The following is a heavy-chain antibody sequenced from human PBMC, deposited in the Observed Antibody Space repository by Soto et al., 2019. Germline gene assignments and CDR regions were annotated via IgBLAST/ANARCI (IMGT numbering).Heavy chain of an antibody. Sequence: GGSLRLSCAASGFTFSSYWMSWVRQAPGKGLEWVANIKQDGSEKYYVDSVKGRFTISRDNAKNSLYLQMNSLRAEDTAVYYCARDFDTAMVTASDAFDIWGQGTMVTVSS. D-gene: IGHD5-18*01. CDR3: ARDFDTAMVTASDAFDI. V-gene: IGHV3-7*01. J-gene: IGHJ3*02. CDR1: GFTFSSYW. CDR2: IKQDGSEK.